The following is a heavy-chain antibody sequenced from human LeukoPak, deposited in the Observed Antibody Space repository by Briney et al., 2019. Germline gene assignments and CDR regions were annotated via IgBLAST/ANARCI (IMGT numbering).Heavy chain of an antibody. CDR2: IWHDGSYI. V-gene: IGHV3-33*06. D-gene: IGHD6-13*01. CDR1: GFTFSIYW. CDR3: AKVVQYTASTGTGLDY. J-gene: IGHJ4*02. Sequence: GGSLRLSCAASGFTFSIYWMTWVRQAPGKGLDWVAVIWHDGSYIYYADSVKGRFTISRDNSKNTVYLQMNSLRVEDTAIYYCAKVVQYTASTGTGLDYWGQGTLVTVSS.